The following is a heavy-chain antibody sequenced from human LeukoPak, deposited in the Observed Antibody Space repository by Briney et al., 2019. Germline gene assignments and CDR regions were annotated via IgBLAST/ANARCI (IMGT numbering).Heavy chain of an antibody. CDR2: IIPIFGTA. V-gene: IGHV1-69*06. D-gene: IGHD6-19*01. CDR1: GGTFSSYA. J-gene: IGHJ4*02. Sequence: SVKVSCKASGGTFSSYAISWVRQAPGQGLEWMGGIIPIFGTANYAQKFQGRVTITADKSTSTAYMELSSLRSEDTAVYYCARGPPIAVAGTLIQKARYFDYWGQGTLVTVSS. CDR3: ARGPPIAVAGTLIQKARYFDY.